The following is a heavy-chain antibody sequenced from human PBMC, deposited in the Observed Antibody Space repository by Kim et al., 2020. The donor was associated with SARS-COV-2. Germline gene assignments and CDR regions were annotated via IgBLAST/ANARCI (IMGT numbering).Heavy chain of an antibody. D-gene: IGHD5-18*01. CDR1: GFTFSSYG. CDR3: ARDFGGSGYSYGPFDY. Sequence: GGSLRLSCAASGFTFSSYGMHWVRQAPGKGLEWVAVIWCDGSNKYYADSVKGRFTISRDNSKNTLYLQMNSLRAEDTAVYYCARDFGGSGYSYGPFDYWGQGTLVTVSS. CDR2: IWCDGSNK. V-gene: IGHV3-33*01. J-gene: IGHJ4*02.